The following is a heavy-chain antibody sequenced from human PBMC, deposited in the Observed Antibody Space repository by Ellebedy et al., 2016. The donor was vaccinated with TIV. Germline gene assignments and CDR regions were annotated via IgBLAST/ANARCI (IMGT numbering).Heavy chain of an antibody. Sequence: GESLKISCAASGFTFSSYGMHWVRQAPGKGLEWVAVIWYDGSNKYYADSVKGRFTISRDNSKNTLYLQMNSLRAEDTAVYYCARETGTNFDYWGQGTLVTVSS. CDR1: GFTFSSYG. D-gene: IGHD3-9*01. CDR2: IWYDGSNK. J-gene: IGHJ4*02. V-gene: IGHV3-33*01. CDR3: ARETGTNFDY.